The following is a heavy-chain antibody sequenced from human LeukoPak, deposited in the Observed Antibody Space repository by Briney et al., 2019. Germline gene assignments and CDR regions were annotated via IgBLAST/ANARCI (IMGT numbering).Heavy chain of an antibody. Sequence: PERSLRLSCEASGFNFHNFAMHWVRQAPGKGLEWVAVVSYLGNDKFYADSVKGRFTISKDNSNNTVYLEINSLRSEDTAVYYCARPLERRLIHYFDFWGPGTLVTVSS. J-gene: IGHJ4*02. V-gene: IGHV3-30-3*01. CDR3: ARPLERRLIHYFDF. CDR2: VSYLGNDK. D-gene: IGHD6-25*01. CDR1: GFNFHNFA.